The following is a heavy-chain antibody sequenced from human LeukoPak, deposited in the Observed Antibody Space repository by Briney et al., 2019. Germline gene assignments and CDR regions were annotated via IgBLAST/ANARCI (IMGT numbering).Heavy chain of an antibody. Sequence: GGSLRLSCAASGFTFSSYAMSWVRQAPGKGLEWVSAISGSGGSTYYADSVKGRFTISRGNSKNTLYLQMNSLRAEDTAVYYCAKDGAGRWLQPLYYYYMDVWGKGTTVTVSS. CDR2: ISGSGGST. CDR1: GFTFSSYA. V-gene: IGHV3-23*01. CDR3: AKDGAGRWLQPLYYYYMDV. J-gene: IGHJ6*03. D-gene: IGHD5-24*01.